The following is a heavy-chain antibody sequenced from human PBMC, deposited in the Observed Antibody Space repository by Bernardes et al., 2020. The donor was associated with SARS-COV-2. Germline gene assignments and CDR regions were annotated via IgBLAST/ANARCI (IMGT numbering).Heavy chain of an antibody. CDR1: GGSFNNNY. Sequence: SETLSLTCAVYGGSFNNNYWTWIRHSPEKGLEWIGEISRSGSTNYNPSLNSRVTISADTSTNQFSLKLISVTAADTAVYYCARKWMDWGQGTLVTVSS. D-gene: IGHD2-2*03. CDR2: ISRSGST. J-gene: IGHJ4*02. V-gene: IGHV4-34*01. CDR3: ARKWMD.